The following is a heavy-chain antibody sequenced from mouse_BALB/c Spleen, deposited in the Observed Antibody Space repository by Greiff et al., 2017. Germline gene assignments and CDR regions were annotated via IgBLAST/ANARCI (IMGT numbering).Heavy chain of an antibody. J-gene: IGHJ2*01. CDR2: ISSGGSYT. V-gene: IGHV5-9-4*01. Sequence: EVQRVESGGGLVKPGGSLKLSCAASGFTFSSYAMSWVRQSPEKRLEWVAEISSGGSYTYYPDTVTGRFTISRDNAKNTLYLEMSSLRSEDTAMYYCARENQYYFDYWGQGTTLTVSS. CDR1: GFTFSSYA. CDR3: ARENQYYFDY.